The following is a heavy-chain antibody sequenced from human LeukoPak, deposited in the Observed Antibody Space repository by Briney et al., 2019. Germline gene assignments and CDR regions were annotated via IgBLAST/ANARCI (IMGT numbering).Heavy chain of an antibody. CDR1: GFTFSSYA. CDR2: ISGSGGST. Sequence: GGSLRLSCAASGFTFSSYAMSWVRQAPGKGLEWVSAISGSGGSTYYADSVKGRFTISRDNSKNTLYLQMNSLRAEDTAVYYYAKGYYDYVWGSYRYGLLDYWGQGTLVTVSS. CDR3: AKGYYDYVWGSYRYGLLDY. D-gene: IGHD3-16*02. J-gene: IGHJ4*02. V-gene: IGHV3-23*01.